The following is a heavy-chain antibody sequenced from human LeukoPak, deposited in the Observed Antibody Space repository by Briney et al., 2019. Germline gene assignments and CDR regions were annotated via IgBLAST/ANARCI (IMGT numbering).Heavy chain of an antibody. V-gene: IGHV3-7*01. CDR3: ARDNTIFGVAHINH. J-gene: IGHJ5*02. CDR1: GFTFSSYS. D-gene: IGHD3-3*01. Sequence: GGSLRLSCAASGFTFSSYSMSWVRQAPGKGLEWVANVKQDGSGKYYVDSVKGRFTISRDNAKNSLYLQMNSLRAEDTAVYYCARDNTIFGVAHINHWGQGTLVTVSS. CDR2: VKQDGSGK.